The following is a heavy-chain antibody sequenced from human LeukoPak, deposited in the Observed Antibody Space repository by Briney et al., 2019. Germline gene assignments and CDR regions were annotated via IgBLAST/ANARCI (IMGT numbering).Heavy chain of an antibody. CDR3: ARTPRLPSGWGAFDI. CDR2: INPNSGGT. Sequence: ASVKVSCKASGYTFTGYYMHWVRQAPGQGLDWMGRINPNSGGTNYAQKFQGRVTMTRDTSISTAYMELSRLRSGDTAVYYCARTPRLPSGWGAFDIWGQGTMVTVSS. D-gene: IGHD3-16*01. J-gene: IGHJ3*02. V-gene: IGHV1-2*06. CDR1: GYTFTGYY.